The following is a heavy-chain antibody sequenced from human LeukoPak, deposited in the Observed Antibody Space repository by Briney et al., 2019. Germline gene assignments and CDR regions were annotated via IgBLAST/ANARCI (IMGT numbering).Heavy chain of an antibody. CDR2: TNHSGST. Sequence: SETLSLTCAVYGGSFSGYYWSWIRQPPGKGLEWIGETNHSGSTNYNPSLKSRVTISVDTSKNQFSLKLSSVTAADTAVYYCARVTGERNRRIAAAGTGRWFDPWGQGTLVTVSS. CDR1: GGSFSGYY. CDR3: ARVTGERNRRIAAAGTGRWFDP. V-gene: IGHV4-34*01. D-gene: IGHD6-13*01. J-gene: IGHJ5*02.